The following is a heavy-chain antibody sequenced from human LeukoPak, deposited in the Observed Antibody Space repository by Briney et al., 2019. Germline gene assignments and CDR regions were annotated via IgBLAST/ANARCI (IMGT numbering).Heavy chain of an antibody. CDR3: ARAFEYDILTVYYYF. J-gene: IGHJ4*02. D-gene: IGHD3-9*01. V-gene: IGHV1-69*06. CDR2: IIPIFGTA. CDR1: GDTFSSYA. Sequence: GSSVKVSCKASGDTFSSYALNWVRQAPGQGLEWMGGIIPIFGTANYAQKFQGRVTITADKSTSTAYMELSSLRSEDTAVYYCARAFEYDILTVYYYFWGERPLVSVPS.